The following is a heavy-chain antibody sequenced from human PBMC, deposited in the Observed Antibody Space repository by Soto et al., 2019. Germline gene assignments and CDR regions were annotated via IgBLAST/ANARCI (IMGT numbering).Heavy chain of an antibody. CDR3: ARDGYSSSWYGNGAFDI. J-gene: IGHJ3*02. Sequence: SRHLFLTCTVYSCTVNSGSYYWSWLRQPPGMGLELIGYVYYSGSTNYNPSLKSRVTISVDTSKNQFSLKLSSVTAADTAVYYCARDGYSSSWYGNGAFDIWGQGTMVTVSS. CDR1: SCTVNSGSYY. D-gene: IGHD6-13*01. V-gene: IGHV4-61*01. CDR2: VYYSGST.